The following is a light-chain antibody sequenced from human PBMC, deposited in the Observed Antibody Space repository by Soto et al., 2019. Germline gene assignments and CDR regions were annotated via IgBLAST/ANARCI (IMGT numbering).Light chain of an antibody. CDR1: QSITNY. Sequence: DIQMTQSPSSLSASVGDRVTITCRASQSITNYLSWYQQKPGKAPMVLIYAASSLQSGVPSRFSGSGSGTDFTLTISSLQPEDFRHYYCQQSYSTPVTFGQGTRLEIK. V-gene: IGKV1-39*01. CDR2: AAS. J-gene: IGKJ5*01. CDR3: QQSYSTPVT.